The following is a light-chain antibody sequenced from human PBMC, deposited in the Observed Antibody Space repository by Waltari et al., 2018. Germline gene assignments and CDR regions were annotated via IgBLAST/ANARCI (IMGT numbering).Light chain of an antibody. CDR3: CSYADSRGV. CDR1: TSDIGAYNY. J-gene: IGLJ2*01. CDR2: DVT. V-gene: IGLV2-23*02. Sequence: QSALTQPASVSGSPGQSITISCTGTTSDIGAYNYVSWYQLHPGKVPKLIIYDVTKRPSWVSKRFAGSKSGNTASLTISGLQAEDEADYYCCSYADSRGVFGGGTTLTVL.